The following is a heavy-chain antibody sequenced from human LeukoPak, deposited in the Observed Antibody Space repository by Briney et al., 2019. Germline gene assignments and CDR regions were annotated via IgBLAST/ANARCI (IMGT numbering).Heavy chain of an antibody. V-gene: IGHV1-46*01. CDR3: ARDGPPSLSGYSYGFSANYYYYGMDV. CDR2: INPSGGST. Sequence: ASVKVSCKASGYTFTSYYVHWVRQAPGQGLEWMGIINPSGGSTSYAQKFQGRVTMTRDTSTSTVYMELSSLRSEDTAVYYCARDGPPSLSGYSYGFSANYYYYGMDVWGQGTTVTVSS. CDR1: GYTFTSYY. J-gene: IGHJ6*02. D-gene: IGHD5-18*01.